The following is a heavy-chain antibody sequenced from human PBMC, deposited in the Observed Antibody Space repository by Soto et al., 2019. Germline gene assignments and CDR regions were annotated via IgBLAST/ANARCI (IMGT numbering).Heavy chain of an antibody. V-gene: IGHV3-30-3*01. CDR1: GFTFSSYA. J-gene: IGHJ4*02. Sequence: QVQLVESGGGVVQPGRSLRLSCAASGFTFSSYAMHWVRQAPGKGLEWVAVISYDGSNKYYADSVKGRFTISRDNSKNTLYLQMNSLRAEDTAVYYCARGRARGSSSGWSREDFDYWGQGTLVTVSS. CDR3: ARGRARGSSSGWSREDFDY. CDR2: ISYDGSNK. D-gene: IGHD6-19*01.